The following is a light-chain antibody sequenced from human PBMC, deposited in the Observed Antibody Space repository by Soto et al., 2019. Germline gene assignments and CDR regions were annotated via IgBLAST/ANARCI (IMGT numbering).Light chain of an antibody. CDR3: QQYQSYPNT. J-gene: IGKJ5*01. Sequence: DIQMTQSPSSLSASVGERVTITCRASQSLSSYLSWYQQKPGQAPRLLIYAASSLQSGVPSRFSGSGSGTDFTLTISSLQPEDFATYYCQQYQSYPNTFGQGTRPEIK. CDR2: AAS. CDR1: QSLSSY. V-gene: IGKV1-39*01.